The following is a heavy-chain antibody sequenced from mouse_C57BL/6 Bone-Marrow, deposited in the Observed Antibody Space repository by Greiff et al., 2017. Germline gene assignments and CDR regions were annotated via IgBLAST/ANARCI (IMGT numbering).Heavy chain of an antibody. CDR3: TTWTYYGSSYYWYFDV. CDR2: IDPENGDT. J-gene: IGHJ1*03. CDR1: GFNIKDDY. Sequence: VQLQQSGAELVRPGASVKLSCTASGFNIKDDYMHWVKQRPEQGLEWIGWIDPENGDTEYASKFQGKATITADTSSNTAYLQLSSLTSEDTAVYYCTTWTYYGSSYYWYFDVWGTGTTVTVSS. V-gene: IGHV14-4*01. D-gene: IGHD1-1*01.